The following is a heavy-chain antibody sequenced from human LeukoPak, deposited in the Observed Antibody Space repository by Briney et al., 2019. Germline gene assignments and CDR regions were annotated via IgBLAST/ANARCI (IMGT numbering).Heavy chain of an antibody. V-gene: IGHV4-59*04. CDR2: ISYNGIT. J-gene: IGHJ5*02. D-gene: IGHD1-26*01. Sequence: SETLSLTCAVSTDSFSSHYWSWIRQPPGKGLEWIGSISYNGITYYNPSLKSRASVSVDTSKNQFSLNLNSVTAADTAIYYCARRPGHTWDMGNWFDPWGQGTLVTVSS. CDR1: TDSFSSHY. CDR3: ARRPGHTWDMGNWFDP.